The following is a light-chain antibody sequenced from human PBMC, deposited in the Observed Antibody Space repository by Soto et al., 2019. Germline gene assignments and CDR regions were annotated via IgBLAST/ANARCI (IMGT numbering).Light chain of an antibody. CDR3: QTWGTGIGV. Sequence: QPVLTQSPSAPASLGASVKLTCTLSSGHSSYAIAWHQQQPEKGPRYLMKLNSDGSHSKGDGIPDRFSGSSSGAERYLTISSLQSEDEADYYCQTWGTGIGVFGGGTKLTVL. CDR1: SGHSSYA. J-gene: IGLJ2*01. CDR2: LNSDGSH. V-gene: IGLV4-69*01.